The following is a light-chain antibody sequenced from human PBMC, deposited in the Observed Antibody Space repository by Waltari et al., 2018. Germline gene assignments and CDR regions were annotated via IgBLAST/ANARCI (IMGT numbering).Light chain of an antibody. CDR1: QSVLYSSNNKNY. CDR3: QQYENFPWT. V-gene: IGKV4-1*01. J-gene: IGKJ1*01. CDR2: WAS. Sequence: DIVMTQSLDSLAVSLGERATINCKSTQSVLYSSNNKNYLAWYQQKPGQPPRLLIYWASIRESGVPDRFSGSGSGTDFTLTISSLQAEDVAVYYCQQYENFPWTFGQGTRVEIK.